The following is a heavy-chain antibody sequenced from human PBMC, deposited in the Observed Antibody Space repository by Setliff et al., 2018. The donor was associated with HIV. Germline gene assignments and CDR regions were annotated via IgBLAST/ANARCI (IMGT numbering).Heavy chain of an antibody. Sequence: GGSLRLSCSASGFTFSRFGMHWIRQAPGKGLEWVAFTRFTGTFEYYSDTAKGRFTISRDNTRNTIYLQMSSLRPEDTATYYCAKDDHGGYDLLFYFDSWGQGIPVTVSS. CDR1: GFTFSRFG. D-gene: IGHD5-12*01. CDR2: TRFTGTFE. V-gene: IGHV3-30*02. J-gene: IGHJ4*02. CDR3: AKDDHGGYDLLFYFDS.